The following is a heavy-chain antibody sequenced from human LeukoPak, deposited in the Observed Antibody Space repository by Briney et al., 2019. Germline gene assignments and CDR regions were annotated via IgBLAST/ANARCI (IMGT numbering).Heavy chain of an antibody. CDR1: GYTFTSYG. CDR2: ISAYNGNT. V-gene: IGHV1-18*01. CDR3: ARDGVPYQLLLGDYKY. J-gene: IGHJ4*02. Sequence: GASVKVSCKASGYTFTSYGISWVRQAPGQGLEWMGWISAYNGNTNYAQKLQGRVTMTTDTSTSTAYMELRSLRSDDTAVYYCARDGVPYQLLLGDYKYWGQGTLVTVSS. D-gene: IGHD2-2*01.